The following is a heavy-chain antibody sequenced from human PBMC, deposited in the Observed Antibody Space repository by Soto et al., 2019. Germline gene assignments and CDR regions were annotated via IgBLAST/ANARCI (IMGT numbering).Heavy chain of an antibody. J-gene: IGHJ4*02. CDR2: INPNSGNT. CDR1: GYIFTNYD. Sequence: ASVKVSCKASGYIFTNYDINWVRQATGQGLEYLGWINPNSGNTGYVQKFQGRVTMTRNTSINTAYMELNSLRSEDTAVYYCAAEIYSGGTCCHFDYWGQGTPVTVSS. CDR3: AAEIYSGGTCCHFDY. V-gene: IGHV1-8*01. D-gene: IGHD2-15*01.